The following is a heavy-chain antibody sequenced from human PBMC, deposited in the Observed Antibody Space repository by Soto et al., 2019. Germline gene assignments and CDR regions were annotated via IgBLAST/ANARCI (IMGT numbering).Heavy chain of an antibody. CDR3: ARQVSGWDRPPQD. CDR2: IKDDGSEK. CDR1: GFTFPTHW. Sequence: VHLVESGGDLVQPGGSLRLSCAASGFTFPTHWMSWVRQAPGKGLEWVANIKDDGSEKRYVASVKGRFTISRDNAQSSLYLQMNSLRAEDTAIYYCARQVSGWDRPPQDWGQGTLVTVAS. J-gene: IGHJ4*02. D-gene: IGHD6-25*01. V-gene: IGHV3-7*01.